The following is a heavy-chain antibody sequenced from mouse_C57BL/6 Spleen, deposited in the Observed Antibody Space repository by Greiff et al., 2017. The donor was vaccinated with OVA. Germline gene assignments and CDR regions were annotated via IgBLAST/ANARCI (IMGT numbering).Heavy chain of an antibody. CDR1: GYTFTSYW. Sequence: QVQLQQPGAELVRPGSSVKLSCKASGYTFTSYWMHWVKQRPIQGLEWIGNIDPSDSETHYNQKFKDKATLTVDKSSSTAYMQLSSLTSEDSAVYYCARPIDYYGSSYWYFDVWGTGTTVTVSS. CDR2: IDPSDSET. J-gene: IGHJ1*03. CDR3: ARPIDYYGSSYWYFDV. D-gene: IGHD1-1*01. V-gene: IGHV1-52*01.